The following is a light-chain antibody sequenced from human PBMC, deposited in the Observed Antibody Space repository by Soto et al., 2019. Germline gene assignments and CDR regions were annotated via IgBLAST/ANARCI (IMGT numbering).Light chain of an antibody. V-gene: IGKV4-1*01. J-gene: IGKJ4*01. CDR3: QQYYSAPLT. CDR1: QSVLYSSNNKNY. Sequence: DIVMTQSPDSLAVSLGERVTINCKSSQSVLYSSNNKNYLAWYQRKPGQPPKLLIHWSSTRDFGVPDRFSGSGSGTDFNLTISSLQAEDVAVYYCQQYYSAPLTFGGGTEVEIK. CDR2: WSS.